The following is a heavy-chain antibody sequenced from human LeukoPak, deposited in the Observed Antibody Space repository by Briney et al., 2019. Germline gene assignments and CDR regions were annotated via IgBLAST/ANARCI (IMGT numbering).Heavy chain of an antibody. V-gene: IGHV1-8*01. CDR2: MSPNSGDT. CDR3: ARGPPNWGYDY. J-gene: IGHJ4*02. D-gene: IGHD7-27*01. CDR1: GYTFTSYD. Sequence: ASVKVSCKASGYTFTSYDFNWVRQATGQRPEWMGWMSPNSGDTGYAQKFQDGVTMTRNTSISTAYMELSSLRSDDTAVYYCARGPPNWGYDYWGPGTLVTVSS.